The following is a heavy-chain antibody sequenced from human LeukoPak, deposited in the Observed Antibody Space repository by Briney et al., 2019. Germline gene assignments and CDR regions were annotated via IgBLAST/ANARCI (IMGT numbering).Heavy chain of an antibody. CDR1: GGTFSSYA. CDR2: IIPIFGTA. Sequence: SVKVSCKASGGTFSSYAISWVRQAPGQGLEWMGGIIPIFGTANYAQKFQGRVTITADESTSTAYMELSSLRSEDTAVYYCARVEAARPKPTYYYYYMDVWGKGTTVTVSS. D-gene: IGHD6-6*01. CDR3: ARVEAARPKPTYYYYYMDV. J-gene: IGHJ6*03. V-gene: IGHV1-69*01.